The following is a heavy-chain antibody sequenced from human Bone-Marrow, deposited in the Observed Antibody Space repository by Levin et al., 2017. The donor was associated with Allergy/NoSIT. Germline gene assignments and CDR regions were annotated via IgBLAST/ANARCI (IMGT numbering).Heavy chain of an antibody. V-gene: IGHV3-48*02. Sequence: GGSLRLSCAASGFTFSSYWMNWVHQAPGKGLEWIAHIDSSSSMIYYADSVKGRFTISRDNAERSLYLQMSSLRDDDTAVYFCARDADGFFDYWGQGTPVTVSS. CDR2: IDSSSSMI. CDR1: GFTFSSYW. CDR3: ARDADGFFDY. J-gene: IGHJ4*02.